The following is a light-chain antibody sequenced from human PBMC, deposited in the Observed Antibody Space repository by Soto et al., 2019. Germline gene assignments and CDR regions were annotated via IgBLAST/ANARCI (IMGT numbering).Light chain of an antibody. CDR3: HQLESSLT. CDR2: GAS. J-gene: IGKJ1*01. Sequence: EIVLTQSPGSLSLSPGERATLSCRTSQSVSSRFIAWYQQQPGQAPRLLIFGASVRDTGVPDRFSGSGSGTGFTLTSNTLETQAVAVYYCHQLESSLTFGEGTTVE. V-gene: IGKV3-20*01. CDR1: QSVSSRF.